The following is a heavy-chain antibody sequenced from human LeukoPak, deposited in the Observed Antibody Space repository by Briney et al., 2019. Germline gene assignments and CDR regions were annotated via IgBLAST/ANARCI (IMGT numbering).Heavy chain of an antibody. V-gene: IGHV1-18*01. CDR1: GYTFSSYG. D-gene: IGHD5-18*01. CDR2: ISGYNGNT. J-gene: IGHJ4*02. Sequence: ASVKVSCKASGYTFSSYGITWVRQAPGQGLEWMGWISGYNGNTNYAQNLQGRVTMTTDTSTSTAYMELRSLRSDDTAVYYCARDTHRYADHFDYWGQGTLVTVSS. CDR3: ARDTHRYADHFDY.